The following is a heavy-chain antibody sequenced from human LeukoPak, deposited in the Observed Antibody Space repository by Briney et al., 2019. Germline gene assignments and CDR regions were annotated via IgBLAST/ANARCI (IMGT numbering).Heavy chain of an antibody. CDR3: ASRKLGNDY. D-gene: IGHD7-27*01. J-gene: IGHJ4*02. CDR2: IYYTGST. CDR1: GGAVSVYY. V-gene: IGHV4-59*02. Sequence: PSETLSLTCTVSGGAVSVYYWSCIRQSPGKGLEWIGYIYYTGSTSYNPSLRSRVTMSADKSKNQFSLKLSSVTAADTAVYSCASRKLGNDYWGQGTLVTVSS.